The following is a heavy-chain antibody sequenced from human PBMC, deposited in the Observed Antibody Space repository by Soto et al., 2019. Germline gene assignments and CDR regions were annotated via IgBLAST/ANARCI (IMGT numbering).Heavy chain of an antibody. V-gene: IGHV1-69*05. Sequence: VSCKASGGTFNSYAINWVRQAPGQRLEWMGGIIPIFGTANYAQKFQGWVTMTRDTSISTAYMELSRLRSDDTAVYYCARSNYCSSTSCYARGYSYGFDYWGQGTLVTVSS. J-gene: IGHJ4*02. D-gene: IGHD2-2*01. CDR2: IIPIFGTA. CDR1: GGTFNSYA. CDR3: ARSNYCSSTSCYARGYSYGFDY.